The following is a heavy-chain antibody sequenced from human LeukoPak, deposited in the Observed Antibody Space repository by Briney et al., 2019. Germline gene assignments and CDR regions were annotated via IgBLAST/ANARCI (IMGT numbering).Heavy chain of an antibody. J-gene: IGHJ4*02. CDR1: GFTFSSYW. CDR3: SRSAYYDGSGNHYDY. Sequence: GGSLRLSCAASGFTFSSYWMYWVRQAPGKGPVWVSRISDGGSTTTYADSVKGRFTISRDNAKNTLYLQMNGLRAEDTAVYYCSRSAYYDGSGNHYDYWGQGTLVTVSS. V-gene: IGHV3-74*01. CDR2: ISDGGSTT. D-gene: IGHD3-22*01.